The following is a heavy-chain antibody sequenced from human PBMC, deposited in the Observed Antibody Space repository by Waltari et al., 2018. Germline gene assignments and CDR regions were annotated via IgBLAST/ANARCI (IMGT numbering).Heavy chain of an antibody. CDR1: GGTFSSYA. CDR3: ATERRRGGSCCWFDP. Sequence: QVQLVQSGAEVKKPGSSVKVSCKASGGTFSSYAISWVRQAPGQGLEWMGWINTNNGGTHDAQRFQGRVTMTMDTSISTAYMELSRLRSDDTAVYFCATERRRGGSCCWFDPWGQGTLVTVSS. J-gene: IGHJ5*02. V-gene: IGHV1-2*02. D-gene: IGHD2-15*01. CDR2: INTNNGGT.